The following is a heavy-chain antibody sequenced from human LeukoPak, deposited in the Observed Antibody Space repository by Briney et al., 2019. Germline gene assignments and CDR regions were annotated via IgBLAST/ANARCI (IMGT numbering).Heavy chain of an antibody. V-gene: IGHV3-21*01. D-gene: IGHD2-15*01. CDR2: ISSSSSYI. CDR1: GFTFSSYS. Sequence: TGGSLSLSCAASGFTFSSYSMNWVRQAPGKGLEWVSSISSSSSYIYYADSVKGRFTISRDNAKNSLYLQMNSLRAEDTAVYYCASLVAASSGYWGQGTLVTVSS. CDR3: ASLVAASSGY. J-gene: IGHJ4*02.